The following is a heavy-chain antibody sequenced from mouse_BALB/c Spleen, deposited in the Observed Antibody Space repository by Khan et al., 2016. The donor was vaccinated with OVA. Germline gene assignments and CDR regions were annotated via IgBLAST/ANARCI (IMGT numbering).Heavy chain of an antibody. CDR2: INPTSGYT. V-gene: IGHV1-7*01. CDR3: TRDRIDY. Sequence: VQLQESGAALAKPGASVKMSCKASGYTFSTYWMHWVKQRPGQGLEWIGYINPTSGYTDYNEKFQDKATLSADKSSSTAYMQLSRLTSEDSAVYYCTRDRIDYWGQGTTLTVSS. J-gene: IGHJ2*01. CDR1: GYTFSTYW.